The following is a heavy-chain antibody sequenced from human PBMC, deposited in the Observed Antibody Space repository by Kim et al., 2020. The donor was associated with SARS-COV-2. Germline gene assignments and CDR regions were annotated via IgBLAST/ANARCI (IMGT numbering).Heavy chain of an antibody. CDR3: ARVAPVRQLAIDY. CDR2: IYYSGST. CDR1: GGSISSGGYY. D-gene: IGHD6-6*01. V-gene: IGHV4-31*03. Sequence: SETLSLTCTVSGGSISSGGYYWSWIRQHPGKGLEWIGYIYYSGSTYYNPSLKSRVTISVDTSKNQFSLKLSSVTAADTAVYYCARVAPVRQLAIDYWGQGTLVTVSS. J-gene: IGHJ4*02.